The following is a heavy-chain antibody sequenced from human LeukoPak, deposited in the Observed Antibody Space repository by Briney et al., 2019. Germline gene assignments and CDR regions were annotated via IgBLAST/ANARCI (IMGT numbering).Heavy chain of an antibody. CDR1: GFTFSSYA. J-gene: IGHJ4*02. Sequence: GGSLRLSCAASGFTFSSYAMHWVRQAPGKGLEWVAVISYDGSNKYYADSVKGRFTISRDNSKNTLYLQMNSLRAEDTAVYDCARAGMFRVVISFFDYWGQGTLVTVSS. V-gene: IGHV3-30*04. CDR3: ARAGMFRVVISFFDY. D-gene: IGHD3-3*01. CDR2: ISYDGSNK.